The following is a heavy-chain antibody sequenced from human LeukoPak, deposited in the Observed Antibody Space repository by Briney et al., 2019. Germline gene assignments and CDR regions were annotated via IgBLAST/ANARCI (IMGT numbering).Heavy chain of an antibody. V-gene: IGHV4-39*07. CDR1: GGSISSSSYY. Sequence: SETLSLTCTVSGGSISSSSYYWGWIRQPPGKGLEWIANIYYSGSTYYNPSLKGRVTVSVDTSKNQFSLKLSSVTAADTAVYYCARAVDYYDSSVYFDYWGQGTLVTVSS. D-gene: IGHD3-22*01. CDR2: IYYSGST. J-gene: IGHJ4*02. CDR3: ARAVDYYDSSVYFDY.